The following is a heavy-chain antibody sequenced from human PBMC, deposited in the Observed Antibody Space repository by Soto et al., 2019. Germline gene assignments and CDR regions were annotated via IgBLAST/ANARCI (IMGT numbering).Heavy chain of an antibody. CDR1: GFTFSSSA. CDR2: VSGSGGTT. J-gene: IGHJ5*02. CDR3: ARCTVDTIVTSGWCHYLDP. V-gene: IGHV3-23*01. D-gene: IGHD6-19*01. Sequence: EVQLLYSGGGLVQPGGSLRLSCAASGFTFSSSAMSWVRQAPGKGLEWVSAVSGSGGTTYYADSVRGRFTISRDNSKNTLYLQMNSLRAEDTAIYFCARCTVDTIVTSGWCHYLDPWGQGTLVTVSS.